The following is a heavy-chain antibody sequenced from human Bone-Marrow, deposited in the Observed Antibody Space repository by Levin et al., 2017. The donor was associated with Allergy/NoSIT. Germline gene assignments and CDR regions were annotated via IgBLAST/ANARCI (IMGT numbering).Heavy chain of an antibody. V-gene: IGHV4-59*01. Sequence: NSSETLSLTCTVSDVSIKTYYWSWIRQSPGKGLEWIGYFDDSGTSDYNPSLKSRATISIDTSNNRFSLKVTSVTAADTAVYYCANSRFSSSWYGAGMDVWGQGATVIVSS. CDR1: DVSIKTYY. CDR3: ANSRFSSSWYGAGMDV. D-gene: IGHD6-13*01. CDR2: FDDSGTS. J-gene: IGHJ6*02.